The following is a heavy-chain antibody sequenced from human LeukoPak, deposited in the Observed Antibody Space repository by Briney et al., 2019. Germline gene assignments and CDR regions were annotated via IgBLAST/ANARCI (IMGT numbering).Heavy chain of an antibody. CDR1: GFPFIEYS. CDR2: TGIDSGNT. Sequence: GGSLRLSCTASGFPFIEYSMNWVRQAPGKGLEWISYTGIDSGNTKYADSVRGRFTISTDKAKNSLYLQMNSLRVEDTAVYYCARDHNYAFDNWGQGTLVSVAS. V-gene: IGHV3-48*01. J-gene: IGHJ4*02. CDR3: ARDHNYAFDN. D-gene: IGHD1-1*01.